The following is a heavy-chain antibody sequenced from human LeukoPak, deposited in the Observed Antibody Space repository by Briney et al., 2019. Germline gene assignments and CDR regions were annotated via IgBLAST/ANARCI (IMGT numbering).Heavy chain of an antibody. CDR3: ASGVSDFTHPVDY. CDR1: GGTFSSYA. CDR2: IIPIFGTA. J-gene: IGHJ4*02. D-gene: IGHD5/OR15-5a*01. V-gene: IGHV1-69*05. Sequence: SVKVSCKACGGTFSSYAISWVRQAPGQGLEWMGGIIPIFGTANYAQKFQGRVTITTDESTSTAYMELSSLRSEDTAVYYCASGVSDFTHPVDYWGQGTLVTVSS.